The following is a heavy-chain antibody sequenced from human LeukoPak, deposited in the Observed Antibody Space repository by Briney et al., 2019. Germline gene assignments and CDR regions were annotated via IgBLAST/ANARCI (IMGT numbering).Heavy chain of an antibody. D-gene: IGHD6-13*01. CDR3: TRRSTSWSGGVGFDP. CDR2: IYYSGST. J-gene: IGHJ5*02. CDR1: GGSISSSSYY. V-gene: IGHV4-61*05. Sequence: PSETLSLTCTVSGGSISSSSYYWSWIRQPPGKGLEWIGYIYYSGSTNYNPSLKSRVTISVDTSKNQFSLNLSDVTAADTAVYYCTRRSTSWSGGVGFDPWGQGTLVTVSS.